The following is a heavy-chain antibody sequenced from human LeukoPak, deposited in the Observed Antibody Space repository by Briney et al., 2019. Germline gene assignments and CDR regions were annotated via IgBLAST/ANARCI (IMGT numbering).Heavy chain of an antibody. V-gene: IGHV4-30-4*08. CDR1: GGSISSGDYY. CDR2: INHSGST. CDR3: AREGSSLDAFDI. D-gene: IGHD6-13*01. J-gene: IGHJ3*02. Sequence: SQTLSLTCTVSGGSISSGDYYWSWIRQPPGKGLEWIGEINHSGSTNYNPSLKSRVTISVDTSKSQFSLKLSSVTAADTAVYYCAREGSSLDAFDIWGQGTMVTVSS.